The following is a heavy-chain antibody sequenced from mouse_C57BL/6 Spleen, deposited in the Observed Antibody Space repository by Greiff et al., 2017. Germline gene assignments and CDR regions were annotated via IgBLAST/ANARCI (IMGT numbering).Heavy chain of an antibody. V-gene: IGHV5-17*01. Sequence: EVKLMESGGGLVKPGGSLKLSCAASGFTFSDYGMHWVRQAPEKGLEWVAYISSGSSTIYYADTVKGRFTISRDNAKNTLFLQMTSLRSEDTAMYYCAVLYDGFAYWGQGTLVTVSA. CDR3: AVLYDGFAY. CDR1: GFTFSDYG. D-gene: IGHD2-12*01. CDR2: ISSGSSTI. J-gene: IGHJ3*01.